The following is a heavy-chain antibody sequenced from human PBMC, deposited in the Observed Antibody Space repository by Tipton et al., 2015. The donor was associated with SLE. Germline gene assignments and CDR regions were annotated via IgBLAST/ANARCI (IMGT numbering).Heavy chain of an antibody. D-gene: IGHD3-3*02. Sequence: TLSLTCTVSGGSISSYYWSWIRQPPGKGLEWIGYIFYSGSTNYNPSLKSRVTISVDTSKNQFSLKLSAVTAADTAVDYCARAPFNAFEIWGQGTMVTVAS. CDR1: GGSISSYY. V-gene: IGHV4-59*01. J-gene: IGHJ3*02. CDR3: ARAPFNAFEI. CDR2: IFYSGST.